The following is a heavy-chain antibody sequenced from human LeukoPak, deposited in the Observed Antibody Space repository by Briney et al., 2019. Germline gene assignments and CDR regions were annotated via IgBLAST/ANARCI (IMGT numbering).Heavy chain of an antibody. CDR3: ARGQDDRSGTFDY. Sequence: PLETLSLTCTVSGDSVSSGNYYLSWIRQPPGKGLDWITYMSPSGTTKYNPSLKSRVTTSVDTSRTQFSLRLSSVTAADTAVYYCARGQDDRSGTFDYWGQGILVTVSS. CDR2: MSPSGTT. V-gene: IGHV4-61*01. D-gene: IGHD3-22*01. CDR1: GDSVSSGNYY. J-gene: IGHJ4*02.